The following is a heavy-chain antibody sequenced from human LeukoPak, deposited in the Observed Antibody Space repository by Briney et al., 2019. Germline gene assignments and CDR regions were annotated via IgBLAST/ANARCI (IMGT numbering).Heavy chain of an antibody. CDR1: GFTFSSYA. V-gene: IGHV3-30*04. CDR3: AKNIVGAVMGYFDY. Sequence: QPGGSLRLSCAAFGFTFSSYAMHWVRQAPGKGLEWVAVISYDGSNKYYADSVKGRFTISRDNSKNTLYLQMNSLRAEDTAVYYCAKNIVGAVMGYFDYWGQGTLVTVSS. D-gene: IGHD1-26*01. CDR2: ISYDGSNK. J-gene: IGHJ4*02.